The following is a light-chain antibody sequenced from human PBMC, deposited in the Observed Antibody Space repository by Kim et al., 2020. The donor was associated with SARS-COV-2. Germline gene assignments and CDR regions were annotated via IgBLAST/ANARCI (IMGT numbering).Light chain of an antibody. CDR2: DVT. CDR3: NSYTNSGTYV. CDR1: SSDVGLYNY. Sequence: GQSITISCTGTSSDVGLYNYVAWYQQPPLRAPKLMIYDVTERPSGVSNRFSASKSGNTASLTISGLQPEDEADYYCNSYTNSGTYVFGTGTKVTVL. J-gene: IGLJ1*01. V-gene: IGLV2-14*03.